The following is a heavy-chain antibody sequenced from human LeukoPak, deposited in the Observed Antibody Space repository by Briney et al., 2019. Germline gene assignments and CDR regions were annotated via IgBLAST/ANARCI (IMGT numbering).Heavy chain of an antibody. CDR1: GGSFSGYY. Sequence: SETLSLTCAVYGGSFSGYYWSWIRQPPGKGLEWIGYIFYSGTTKYNPSLRSRVTISADTSKNQFSLKLSSVTAADTAVYYCASPFPYSSSWYYSPPIDYWGQGTLVTVSS. D-gene: IGHD6-13*01. CDR3: ASPFPYSSSWYYSPPIDY. V-gene: IGHV4-59*08. CDR2: IFYSGTT. J-gene: IGHJ4*02.